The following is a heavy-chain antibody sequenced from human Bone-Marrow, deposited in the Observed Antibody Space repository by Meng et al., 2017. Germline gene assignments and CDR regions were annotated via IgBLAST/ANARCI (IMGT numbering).Heavy chain of an antibody. J-gene: IGHJ6*02. V-gene: IGHV1-18*01. D-gene: IGHD6-13*01. CDR2: ISAYNGNT. CDR3: ATHSYAYSSSWYLFSDYYYYYGMDV. CDR1: GYTFTSYG. Sequence: ASVKVSCKASGYTFTSYGISWVRQAPGQGLEWMGWISAYNGNTNYAQKLQGRVTMTTDTSTSTAYMELRSLRSDDTAVYYCATHSYAYSSSWYLFSDYYYYYGMDVWGQGTTVTVSS.